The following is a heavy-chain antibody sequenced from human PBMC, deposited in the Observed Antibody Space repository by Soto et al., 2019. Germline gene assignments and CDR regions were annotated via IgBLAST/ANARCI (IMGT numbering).Heavy chain of an antibody. J-gene: IGHJ4*02. CDR2: IYYSGST. V-gene: IGHV4-39*01. CDR3: ARRSVAADFDY. CDR1: VGSIISSSYY. Sequence: QLQLQESGPGLVKPSETLSLTCTVSVGSIISSSYYWGWIRQPPGKGLEWTGSIYYSGSTYYNPSLKSRVTISVDTSKNQFSLKLSSVTAADTAVYYCARRSVAADFDYWGQGTLVTVSS. D-gene: IGHD6-19*01.